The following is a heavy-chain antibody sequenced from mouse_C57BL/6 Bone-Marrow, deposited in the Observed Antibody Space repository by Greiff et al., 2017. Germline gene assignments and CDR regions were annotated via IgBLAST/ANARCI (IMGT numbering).Heavy chain of an antibody. J-gene: IGHJ3*01. V-gene: IGHV1-64*01. Sequence: QVQLQQPGAELVKPGASVKLSCKASGYTFTSYWMHWVKQRPGQGLEWIGMIHPNSGSTNYNEKFKSKATLTVDKSSSTAYMQLISLTSEDSAVYYCARCGNYLAWFAYWGQGTLVTVSA. CDR1: GYTFTSYW. CDR2: IHPNSGST. CDR3: ARCGNYLAWFAY. D-gene: IGHD2-1*01.